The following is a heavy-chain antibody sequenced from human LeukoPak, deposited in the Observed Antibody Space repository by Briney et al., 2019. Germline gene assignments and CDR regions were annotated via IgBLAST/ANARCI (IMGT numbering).Heavy chain of an antibody. CDR2: IRSKAYGGTT. Sequence: GGSLRLSCTASGFTFGDYAMSWVRQAPGKGLEWVGFIRSKAYGGTTEYAASVKGRFTISRDDSKSIAYLRMNSLKTEDTAVYYCTRAHVGSSWYVDYFDYWGQGTLVTVSS. CDR1: GFTFGDYA. V-gene: IGHV3-49*04. D-gene: IGHD6-13*01. CDR3: TRAHVGSSWYVDYFDY. J-gene: IGHJ4*02.